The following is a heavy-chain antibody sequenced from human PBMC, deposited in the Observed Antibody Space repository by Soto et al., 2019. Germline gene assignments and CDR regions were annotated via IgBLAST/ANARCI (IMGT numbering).Heavy chain of an antibody. CDR1: GGTFSSYT. J-gene: IGHJ3*02. CDR2: IIPILGIA. CDR3: ASGGSGSYSGGAFDI. V-gene: IGHV1-69*02. D-gene: IGHD3-10*01. Sequence: SVKVSCKASGGTFSSYTISWVRQAPGQGLEWMGRIIPILGIANYAQKFQGRVTITADKSTSTAYMELSSLRSEDTAVYYCASGGSGSYSGGAFDIWGQGTMVTVSS.